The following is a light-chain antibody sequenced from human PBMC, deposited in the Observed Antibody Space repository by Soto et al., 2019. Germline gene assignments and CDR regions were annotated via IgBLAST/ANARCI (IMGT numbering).Light chain of an antibody. J-gene: IGKJ5*01. CDR3: QQRTNCCGLS. CDR2: DTS. CDR1: QSLQTY. Sequence: EIVLTQSPATRPFSPGERATLSCRASQSLQTYLAWYQQNPGQAPRFLLYDTSYRAFGIPARFSGSGSGRNFTLTSSSLEPADVSGDYCQQRTNCCGLSFGQGTRLEIK. V-gene: IGKV3-11*02.